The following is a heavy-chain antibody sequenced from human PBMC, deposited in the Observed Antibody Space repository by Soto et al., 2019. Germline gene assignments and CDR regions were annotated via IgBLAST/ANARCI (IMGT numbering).Heavy chain of an antibody. CDR1: GFSFSTYA. V-gene: IGHV3-23*01. J-gene: IGHJ3*02. D-gene: IGHD2-2*01. CDR2: ISASGATT. CDR3: AKWTDTVVEAALAGGAFDI. Sequence: GGSLRLSCAASGFSFSTYALTWVRQVPGKGLEWVSGISASGATTYYADSVKGRFTISRDNSKNTVFLHMTSLRAEDKALYYCAKWTDTVVEAALAGGAFDIWGQGTTVTVSS.